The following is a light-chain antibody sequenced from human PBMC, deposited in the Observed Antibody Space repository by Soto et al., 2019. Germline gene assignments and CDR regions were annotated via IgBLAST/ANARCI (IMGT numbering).Light chain of an antibody. J-gene: IGKJ1*01. Sequence: EMVMTQSPATLSVSPGEKATLSCRACQSVSSSLAWYQQIPGQAPRLLIYGASTRATAIPARFSGSGSGTDFTLTISRLQSEDFAIYYCQQYDNWPRTFGQGAKVEIK. V-gene: IGKV3-15*01. CDR1: QSVSSS. CDR2: GAS. CDR3: QQYDNWPRT.